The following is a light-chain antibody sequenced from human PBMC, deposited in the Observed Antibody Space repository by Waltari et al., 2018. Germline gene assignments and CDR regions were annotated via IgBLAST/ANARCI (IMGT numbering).Light chain of an antibody. Sequence: QPVLTQSPSASASLGASVKLTCTLSSGHSSNVIASLQQQPEKGPRYLLKVNSDGSNSKGDEIPDRVSGSSSGTERYLTISSLQSEDEADYYCQTGGHGTWVFGGGTKLTVL. V-gene: IGLV4-69*01. CDR3: QTGGHGTWV. CDR2: VNSDGSN. CDR1: SGHSSNV. J-gene: IGLJ3*02.